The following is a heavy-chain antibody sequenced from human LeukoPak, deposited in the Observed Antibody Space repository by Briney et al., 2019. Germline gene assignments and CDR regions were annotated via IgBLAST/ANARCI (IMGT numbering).Heavy chain of an antibody. Sequence: GGSLRLSCAASGFTFSSYSMNWVRQAPGKGLEWVSSISSSSSYIYYADSVKGRFTISRDNAKNSLYLQMNSLRAKDTAVYYCARDRGSVLRFLEWLLGPDYWGQGTLVTVSS. J-gene: IGHJ4*02. V-gene: IGHV3-21*01. D-gene: IGHD3-3*01. CDR3: ARDRGSVLRFLEWLLGPDY. CDR2: ISSSSSYI. CDR1: GFTFSSYS.